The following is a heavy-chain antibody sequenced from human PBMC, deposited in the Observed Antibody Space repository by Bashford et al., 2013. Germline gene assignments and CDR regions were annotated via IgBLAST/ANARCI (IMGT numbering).Heavy chain of an antibody. Sequence: GSLRLSCAASGFTFSDYFMSWIRQAPGKGLEWISHISMSGSTTYYADSVKGRFSISRDNAENSVYLQMNSLRVEDTAVYYCARDPQRFDPWGQGTLVTVSS. CDR1: GFTFSDYF. CDR3: ARDPQRFDP. CDR2: ISMSGSTT. V-gene: IGHV3-11*01. J-gene: IGHJ5*02.